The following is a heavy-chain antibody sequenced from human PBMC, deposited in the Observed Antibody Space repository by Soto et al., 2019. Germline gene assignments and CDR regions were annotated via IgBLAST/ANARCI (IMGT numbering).Heavy chain of an antibody. CDR2: IYYSGST. CDR3: ARKDSGYADYMDV. V-gene: IGHV4-31*03. CDR1: GGSISSGGYY. D-gene: IGHD5-12*01. Sequence: QVQLQESGPGLVKPSQTLSLTCTVSGGSISSGGYYWSWIRQHPGKGLEWIGYIYYSGSTYYNPSLKSRVTMSVDTSENQFSLRLSSVTAADTAVYYCARKDSGYADYMDVWGTGTTVTVSS. J-gene: IGHJ6*03.